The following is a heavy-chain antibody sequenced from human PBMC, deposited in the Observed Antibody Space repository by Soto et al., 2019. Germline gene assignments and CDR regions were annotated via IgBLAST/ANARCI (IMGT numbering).Heavy chain of an antibody. CDR1: GGTFSSYA. D-gene: IGHD6-6*01. J-gene: IGHJ6*02. Sequence: SVKVSCKASGGTFSSYAISWVRQAPGQGLEWIGGIIPIFGTANYAQKFQGRVTITADESTSTAYMELSSLRSEDTAVYYCARAGSSSSPYYYGMDVWGQGTTVTVSS. CDR3: ARAGSSSSPYYYGMDV. CDR2: IIPIFGTA. V-gene: IGHV1-69*13.